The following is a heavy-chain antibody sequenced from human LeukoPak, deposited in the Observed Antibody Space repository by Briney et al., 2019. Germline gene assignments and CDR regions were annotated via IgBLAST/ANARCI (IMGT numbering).Heavy chain of an antibody. CDR1: GYTFTGYY. Sequence: ASVKVSCKASGYTFTGYYMHWVRQAPGQGLEWMGWINPNSGGTNYAQKFQGRVTMTRDTSISTAYMELSRLRSDDTAVYYCARDGLSGAYYYYGMDVWGRGTTVTVSS. CDR2: INPNSGGT. J-gene: IGHJ6*02. V-gene: IGHV1-2*02. D-gene: IGHD2-15*01. CDR3: ARDGLSGAYYYYGMDV.